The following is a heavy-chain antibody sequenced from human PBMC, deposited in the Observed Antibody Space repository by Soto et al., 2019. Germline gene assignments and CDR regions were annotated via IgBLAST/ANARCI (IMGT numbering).Heavy chain of an antibody. CDR2: INWNGGST. Sequence: GVSLRLSCAASGFTFDDYGMSWVRQAPGKGLEWVSGINWNGGSTGYADSVKGRFTISRDNAKNSLYLQMNSLRAEDTALYHCARTEGDYDYIWGSHHFDYWGQGTLVTVSS. J-gene: IGHJ4*02. V-gene: IGHV3-20*01. CDR3: ARTEGDYDYIWGSHHFDY. CDR1: GFTFDDYG. D-gene: IGHD3-16*01.